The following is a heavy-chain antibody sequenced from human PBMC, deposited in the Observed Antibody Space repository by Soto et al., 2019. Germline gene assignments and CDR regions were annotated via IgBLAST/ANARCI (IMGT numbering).Heavy chain of an antibody. J-gene: IGHJ6*02. CDR2: ISYDGSNK. CDR3: ARDAANITIFGVVTTPLYYYYGMDV. V-gene: IGHV3-30-3*01. CDR1: GFTFSSYA. D-gene: IGHD3-3*01. Sequence: ALRLSCAAPGFTFSSYAMHWVRQAPGRGLEWVAVISYDGSNKYYADSVKGRFTISRDNSKNTLYLQMNSLRAEDTAVYYCARDAANITIFGVVTTPLYYYYGMDVWGQGTTVTVSS.